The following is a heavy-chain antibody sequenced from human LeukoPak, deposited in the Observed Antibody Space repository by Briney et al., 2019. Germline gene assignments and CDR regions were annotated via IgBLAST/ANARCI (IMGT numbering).Heavy chain of an antibody. V-gene: IGHV4-59*08. D-gene: IGHD3-22*01. J-gene: IGHJ3*02. Sequence: SETLSLTCTVSGGSISSYSWNWIRQPPGKGLEWIGYIYYRGSTNNNPSLKSRVTISVDTSKNQFSVKLSSVTAADTAVYYCAGSSAFDAFDIWGQGTMVTVSS. CDR3: AGSSAFDAFDI. CDR2: IYYRGST. CDR1: GGSISSYS.